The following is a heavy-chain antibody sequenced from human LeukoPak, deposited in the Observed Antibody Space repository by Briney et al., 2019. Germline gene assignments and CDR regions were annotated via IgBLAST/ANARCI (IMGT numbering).Heavy chain of an antibody. J-gene: IGHJ4*02. CDR2: ISYDGSNK. CDR1: GFTFSSYA. V-gene: IGHV3-30-3*01. CDR3: ARDRDCSGGSCYSTLFDY. D-gene: IGHD2-15*01. Sequence: GGSLRLSCAASGFTFSSYAMHWVRQAPGKRLEWVAVISYDGSNKYYADSVRGRFTISRDNSKNTLYLQMNSLRAEDTAVYYCARDRDCSGGSCYSTLFDYWGQGTLITVSS.